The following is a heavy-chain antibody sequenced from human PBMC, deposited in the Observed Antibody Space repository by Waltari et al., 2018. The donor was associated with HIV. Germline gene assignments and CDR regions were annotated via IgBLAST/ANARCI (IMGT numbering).Heavy chain of an antibody. J-gene: IGHJ6*02. CDR3: ARDSGLYGTYSHGMDV. Sequence: QVQLQESGPGLVKPSQTLSLTCTVSGGSVSSDSHYRRGIRQHPGKGLEWIGYIYYSGSTYYNPSLKSRVIISIDTSQNQFSLELTSVTAADTAVYYCARDSGLYGTYSHGMDVWGQGTTVTVSS. V-gene: IGHV4-31*03. CDR1: GGSVSSDSHY. CDR2: IYYSGST. D-gene: IGHD4-17*01.